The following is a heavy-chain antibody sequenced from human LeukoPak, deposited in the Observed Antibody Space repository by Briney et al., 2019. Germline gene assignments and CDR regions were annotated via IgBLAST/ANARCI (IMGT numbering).Heavy chain of an antibody. CDR2: IRSKAYGGTT. J-gene: IGHJ4*02. V-gene: IGHV3-49*03. Sequence: PSGGSLRLSCTASGFTFGDYAMSWFRQAPGKGLEWVGFIRSKAYGGTTEYAASVKGRFTISRDDSKSIAYLQMNSLKTEDTAVYYCTRAAMILQRYYFDYWGQGTLVTVSS. CDR1: GFTFGDYA. CDR3: TRAAMILQRYYFDY. D-gene: IGHD5-18*01.